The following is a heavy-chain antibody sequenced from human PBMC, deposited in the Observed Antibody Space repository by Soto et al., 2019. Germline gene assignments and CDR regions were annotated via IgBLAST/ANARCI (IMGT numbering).Heavy chain of an antibody. CDR3: ARDGNYHEF. CDR1: GFTFSTHA. Sequence: EVQLVESGGGRVEPGGSLRLSCAASGFTFSTHAMVWVRQASGKGLEWVSSISSSGSFLYYADSVEGRFTISRDDARNSVYLQMNSLRVDDTAVYYCARDGNYHEFWGQGTLVTVSS. D-gene: IGHD1-1*01. V-gene: IGHV3-21*01. J-gene: IGHJ4*02. CDR2: ISSSGSFL.